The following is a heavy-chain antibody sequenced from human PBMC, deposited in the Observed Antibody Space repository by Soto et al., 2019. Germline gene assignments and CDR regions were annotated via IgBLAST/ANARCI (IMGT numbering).Heavy chain of an antibody. CDR3: ARQFIAPEYYYGMDV. CDR2: ISCDGSNK. J-gene: IGHJ6*02. CDR1: GFTFSSYA. V-gene: IGHV3-23*01. D-gene: IGHD6-25*01. Sequence: GGSLRLSCAASGFTFSSYAMSWVRQAPGKGLEWVSAISCDGSNKYYADSVKGRFTISRDNSKNTLYLQMNSLRAEDTAVYYCARQFIAPEYYYGMDVWGQGTTVTVSS.